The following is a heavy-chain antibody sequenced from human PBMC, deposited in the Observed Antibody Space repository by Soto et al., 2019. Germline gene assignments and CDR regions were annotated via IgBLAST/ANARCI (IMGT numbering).Heavy chain of an antibody. Sequence: ESGGGVVQPGRSLRLSCAASGFTFSSYGMHWVRQAPGKGLEWVAVIWYDGSNKYYADSVKGRFTISRDNSKNTLYLQMNSLRAEDTAVYYCARDSVDYYDSSGYYYSYYYYGMDVWGQGTTVTVSS. D-gene: IGHD3-22*01. CDR3: ARDSVDYYDSSGYYYSYYYYGMDV. CDR2: IWYDGSNK. CDR1: GFTFSSYG. V-gene: IGHV3-33*01. J-gene: IGHJ6*02.